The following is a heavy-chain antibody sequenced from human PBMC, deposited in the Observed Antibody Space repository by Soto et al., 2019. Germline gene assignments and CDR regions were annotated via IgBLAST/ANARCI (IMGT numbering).Heavy chain of an antibody. CDR3: ARATPIAVAGPFDS. D-gene: IGHD6-19*01. CDR1: GFTFSSYA. V-gene: IGHV3-30-3*01. CDR2: ISYDGSNK. J-gene: IGHJ4*02. Sequence: QVQLVESGGGVVQPGRSLRLSCAASGFTFSSYAMHWVRQAPGKGLEWVAVISYDGSNKYYADSVKGRFSNSRDNSKNALDLQMNSLRAEDTAVYYCARATPIAVAGPFDSWGQGTLVTVSS.